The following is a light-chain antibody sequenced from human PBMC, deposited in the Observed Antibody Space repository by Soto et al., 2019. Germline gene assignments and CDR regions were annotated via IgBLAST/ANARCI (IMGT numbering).Light chain of an antibody. CDR3: MQALQTRST. Sequence: IGMPNSPLSLPVTPGEPASISCRSSQSLLHSNGYNYLDCYLQKPGQSPQLLIYLGSNRASGVPDRFSGSGSGTDFTLKISRVEAEDVGVYYCMQALQTRSTFGQGTRLEI. CDR2: LGS. V-gene: IGKV2-28*01. CDR1: QSLLHSNGYNY. J-gene: IGKJ5*01.